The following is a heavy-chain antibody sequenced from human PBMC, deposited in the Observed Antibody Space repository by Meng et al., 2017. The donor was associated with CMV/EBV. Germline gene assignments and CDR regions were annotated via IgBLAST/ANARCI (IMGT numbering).Heavy chain of an antibody. D-gene: IGHD4-11*01. CDR2: INPNSGGT. Sequence: ASVQVSCKASGYTFTGYYMHWVRQAPGQGLEWMGWINPNSGGTNYAQKFQGRVTMTRDTSISTAYMELGRLRSDDTAVYYCASGNLDSNSYYYYYGMDVWGQGTTVTVSS. J-gene: IGHJ6*02. V-gene: IGHV1-2*02. CDR1: GYTFTGYY. CDR3: ASGNLDSNSYYYYYGMDV.